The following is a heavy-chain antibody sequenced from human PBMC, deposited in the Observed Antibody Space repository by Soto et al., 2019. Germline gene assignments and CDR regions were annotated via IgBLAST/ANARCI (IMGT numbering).Heavy chain of an antibody. CDR2: IFYTGVT. Sequence: VQLQESGPGLVKPSETLSLTCSVSGGSVSNASFYWTWIRQAPGTGLEYIGYIFYTGVTNYNPSLSSRVTISLDTSKNHFSLKLNSMSAADTAVYYCVRVLDSSWYADLCGRGTLVTVSS. V-gene: IGHV4-61*03. CDR3: VRVLDSSWYADL. CDR1: GGSVSNASFY. D-gene: IGHD3-22*01. J-gene: IGHJ2*01.